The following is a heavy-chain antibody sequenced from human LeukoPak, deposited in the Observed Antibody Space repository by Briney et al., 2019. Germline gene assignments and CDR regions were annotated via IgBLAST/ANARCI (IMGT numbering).Heavy chain of an antibody. Sequence: GESLRISCKGSGYTFTSYWISWVRQMPGKGLEWMGTIDPSDSYTNYSPSFQGHVTISADKSITTACLQWSSLKASDTAVYYCARHGFGSGGYYFDYWGQGTLVAVSS. V-gene: IGHV5-10-1*01. CDR2: IDPSDSYT. CDR3: ARHGFGSGGYYFDY. D-gene: IGHD3-10*01. CDR1: GYTFTSYW. J-gene: IGHJ4*02.